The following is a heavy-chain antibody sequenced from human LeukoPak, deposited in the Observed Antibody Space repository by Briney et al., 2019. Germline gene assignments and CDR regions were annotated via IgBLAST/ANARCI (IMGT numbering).Heavy chain of an antibody. V-gene: IGHV3-30*18. CDR2: ISYDGSNK. J-gene: IGHJ3*02. CDR3: AKDKGGSWDLDAFGI. D-gene: IGHD2-15*01. CDR1: GFTFSSYG. Sequence: PGRSLRLSCAASGFTFSSYGMHWVRQAPGKGLEWVAVISYDGSNKYYADSVKGRFTISRDNSKNTLYLQMNSLRAEDTAVYYCAKDKGGSWDLDAFGIWGQGTMVTVSS.